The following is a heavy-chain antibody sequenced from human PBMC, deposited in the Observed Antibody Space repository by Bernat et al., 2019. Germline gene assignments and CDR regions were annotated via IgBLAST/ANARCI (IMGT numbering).Heavy chain of an antibody. CDR2: ISVYNGNT. Sequence: QVQMLQSGAEVKKPGATVKVSCKASGYSFTSYGISWVRQAPGQGLEWMGWISVYNGNTNHAQKFQGRVSMTTDTSTSTAYMELRSLRSDDTVMYYCARDSTWPYWGQGTLVTVSS. J-gene: IGHJ4*02. CDR1: GYSFTSYG. D-gene: IGHD2-2*01. V-gene: IGHV1-18*01. CDR3: ARDSTWPY.